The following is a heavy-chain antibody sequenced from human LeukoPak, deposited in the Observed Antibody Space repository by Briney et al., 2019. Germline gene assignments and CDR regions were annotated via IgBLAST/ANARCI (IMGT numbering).Heavy chain of an antibody. V-gene: IGHV4-4*02. J-gene: IGHJ5*02. CDR3: ARGPAIAQPGNWFDP. D-gene: IGHD1-14*01. CDR2: IYHSGST. CDR1: GGSISSTNW. Sequence: SETLSLTCAVSGGSISSTNWWSWVRQPPGKGLEWIGEIYHSGSTNYNPSLKSRVTISVDKSKNEFFLKLSSVTAADTAVYYCARGPAIAQPGNWFDPWGQGTLVTVSS.